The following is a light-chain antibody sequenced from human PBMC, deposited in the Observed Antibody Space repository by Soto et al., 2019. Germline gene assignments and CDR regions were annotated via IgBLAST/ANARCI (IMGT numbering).Light chain of an antibody. CDR1: NSDVRIYDY. J-gene: IGLJ2*01. Sequence: QSALTQPASVSGSPGQSITISCTGANSDVRIYDYASWYQQHPGKAPKLIIYEVTSRPSGVSNRFSGLTSGNTASLTISGLQPEDEADYYCGSYTTTSPLVVFGGGTKLTVL. CDR2: EVT. V-gene: IGLV2-14*01. CDR3: GSYTTTSPLVV.